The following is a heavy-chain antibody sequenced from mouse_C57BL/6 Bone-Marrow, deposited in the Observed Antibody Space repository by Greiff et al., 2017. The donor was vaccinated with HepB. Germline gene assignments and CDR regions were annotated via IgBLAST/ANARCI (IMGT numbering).Heavy chain of an antibody. CDR2: IDPSDSYT. J-gene: IGHJ4*01. CDR3: ARWAGLAMDY. Sequence: VQLQEPGAELVKPGASVKLSCKASGYTFTSYWMHWVKQRPGQGLEWIGEIDPSDSYTNYNQKFKGKATLTVDTSSSTAYMQLSSLTSEDSAVYYCARWAGLAMDYWGQGTSVTVSS. CDR1: GYTFTSYW. V-gene: IGHV1-50*01.